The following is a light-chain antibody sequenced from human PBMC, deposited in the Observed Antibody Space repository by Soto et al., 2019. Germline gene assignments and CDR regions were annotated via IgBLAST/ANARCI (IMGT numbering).Light chain of an antibody. CDR3: QSYDSSLSDSYV. CDR1: SSNIGAGYD. Sequence: QSVLTQPPSVSGAPGQRVTVSCTGSSSNIGAGYDVHWYQQLPGTAPKLLIYGNSSRPSGVPDRFSGSKSGTSASLAITGLQAEDEADYYCQSYDSSLSDSYVFGTGTKVTVL. J-gene: IGLJ1*01. CDR2: GNS. V-gene: IGLV1-40*01.